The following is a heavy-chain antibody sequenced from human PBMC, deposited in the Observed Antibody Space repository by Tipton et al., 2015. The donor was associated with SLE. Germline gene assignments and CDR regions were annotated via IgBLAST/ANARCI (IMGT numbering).Heavy chain of an antibody. J-gene: IGHJ4*02. D-gene: IGHD3-10*01. V-gene: IGHV4-4*02. CDR3: ARDSIIFRGVGGFDY. CDR1: GGSINSSNW. Sequence: TLSLTCVVSGGSINSSNWWSWVRQPPGKGLEWIGEIYHSGNTNYNPSLKSRVTISVDKSKNQLSLKLSSVTAADTAVYYCARDSIIFRGVGGFDYWGQGTLVTVPS. CDR2: IYHSGNT.